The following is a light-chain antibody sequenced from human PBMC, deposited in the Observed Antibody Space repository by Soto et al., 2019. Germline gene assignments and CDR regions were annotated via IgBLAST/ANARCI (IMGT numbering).Light chain of an antibody. J-gene: IGKJ4*01. CDR1: QDISNY. Sequence: DIQMTQSPSSLSASVGDRVTITCQASQDISNYLNWYQQKPGKAPKLLIYDASNLETGVPSSFSGSGSGPAFTFTIRSLEPEDISTYYCQQYDNLPLTFGGGTKVEIK. V-gene: IGKV1-33*01. CDR3: QQYDNLPLT. CDR2: DAS.